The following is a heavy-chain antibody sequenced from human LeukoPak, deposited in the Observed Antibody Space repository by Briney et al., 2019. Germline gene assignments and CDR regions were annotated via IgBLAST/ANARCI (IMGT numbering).Heavy chain of an antibody. V-gene: IGHV3-48*03. Sequence: GGSLRLSCAASGFTFSSYEMNWVRQAPGKGQEWISYISNSGRTIYDADSVKGRFSISRDNTKNSLYLQMNSLRADDTAVYYCARVSTFGGYFDYWGQGTLVTVSS. CDR3: ARVSTFGGYFDY. CDR1: GFTFSSYE. J-gene: IGHJ4*02. D-gene: IGHD3-16*01. CDR2: ISNSGRTI.